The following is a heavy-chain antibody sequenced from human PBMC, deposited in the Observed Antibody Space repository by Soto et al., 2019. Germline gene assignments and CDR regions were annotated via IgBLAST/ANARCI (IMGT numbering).Heavy chain of an antibody. CDR1: GFGVSNNY. Sequence: PVGSLRLSCAASGFGVSNNYMSWVRQAPGKGLEWVAVVSHDGRNTHYADSVKGRFTISRDSSKNTVSLEMTSLRADDTAVYYFAKGGRQWLVTSDFNYWGQGALVTVSS. D-gene: IGHD6-19*01. V-gene: IGHV3-30*18. CDR3: AKGGRQWLVTSDFNY. J-gene: IGHJ4*02. CDR2: VSHDGRNT.